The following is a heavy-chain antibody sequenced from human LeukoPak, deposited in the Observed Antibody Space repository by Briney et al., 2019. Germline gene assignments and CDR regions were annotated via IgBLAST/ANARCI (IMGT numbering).Heavy chain of an antibody. CDR1: GFTFSSYA. CDR2: ISNDGSNK. J-gene: IGHJ4*02. Sequence: PGGSLRLSCAASGFTFSSYAMHWVRQAPGKGLEWVAVISNDGSNKYYADSVKGRFTISRDNSKNTLYLQMNSLRAEDTAVYYCARDRLGEPREYYFDYWGQGTLVTVSS. CDR3: ARDRLGEPREYYFDY. D-gene: IGHD2-21*01. V-gene: IGHV3-30*04.